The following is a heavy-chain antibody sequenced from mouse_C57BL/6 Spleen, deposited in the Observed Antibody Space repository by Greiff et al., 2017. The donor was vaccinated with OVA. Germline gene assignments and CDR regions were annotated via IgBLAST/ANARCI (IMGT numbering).Heavy chain of an antibody. CDR2: ISSGSSTI. CDR1: GFTFSDYG. V-gene: IGHV5-17*01. D-gene: IGHD1-1*01. J-gene: IGHJ4*01. Sequence: DVMLVESWGGLVKPGGSLKLSCAASGFTFSDYGMHWVRQAPEKGLEWVAYISSGSSTIYYADTVKGRFTISRDNAKNTLFLQMTSLRSEDTAMYYCARRHGSSHGDAMDYWGQGTSVTVSS. CDR3: ARRHGSSHGDAMDY.